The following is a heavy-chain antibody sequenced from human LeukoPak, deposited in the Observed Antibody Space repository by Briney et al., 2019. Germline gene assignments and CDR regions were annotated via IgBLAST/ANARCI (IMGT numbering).Heavy chain of an antibody. CDR3: ARGCSGGSSTWCPFDY. D-gene: IGHD2-15*01. CDR2: IYFTGST. Sequence: SETLSLTCTVSGGSIRKNNYYWGWIRQPPGKGLEWIGSIYFTGSTYYNPSLKSRVTISVDTSKNQFSLKLSSVTAADTAVYYCARGCSGGSSTWCPFDYWGQGTLVTVSS. J-gene: IGHJ4*02. V-gene: IGHV4-39*07. CDR1: GGSIRKNNYY.